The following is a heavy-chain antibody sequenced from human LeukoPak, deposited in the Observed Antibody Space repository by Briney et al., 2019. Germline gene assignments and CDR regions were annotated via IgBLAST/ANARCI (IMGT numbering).Heavy chain of an antibody. CDR3: ARDVAGDY. CDR1: GFTFTSYA. Sequence: GGSLRLSCAASGFTFTSYAMHWVRQAPGRGLEWVALITSDGTHKDYAESVRGRFTISRDNAKNSLYLQMNSLRAEDTAVYYCARDVAGDYWGQGTLVTVSS. V-gene: IGHV3-30*07. CDR2: ITSDGTHK. J-gene: IGHJ4*02. D-gene: IGHD6-13*01.